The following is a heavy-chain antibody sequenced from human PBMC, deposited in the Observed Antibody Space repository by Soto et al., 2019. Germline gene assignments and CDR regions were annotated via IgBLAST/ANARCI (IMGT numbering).Heavy chain of an antibody. CDR2: ISYDGSNK. Sequence: QVQLVESGGGVVQPGRSLRLSCAASGFTFSSYGMHWVRQAPGKGLEWVAVISYDGSNKYYADSVKGRFTISRDNSKNTLYLQMNGLRAEDTAVYYCAKDLGGYDPSQPSVYYYYGMDVWGQGTTVTVSS. J-gene: IGHJ6*02. CDR3: AKDLGGYDPSQPSVYYYYGMDV. CDR1: GFTFSSYG. V-gene: IGHV3-30*18. D-gene: IGHD5-12*01.